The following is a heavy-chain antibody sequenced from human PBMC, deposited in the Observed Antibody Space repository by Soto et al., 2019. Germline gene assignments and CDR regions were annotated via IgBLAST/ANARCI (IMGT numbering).Heavy chain of an antibody. J-gene: IGHJ6*02. CDR3: ARRYSSSLDV. Sequence: QVQLQESGPGLVKPSETLSLTCTVSGGSIRSYYWNWIRQPPGKGLEWIGYIYYSGSTSYNPSLKSRVTRSVDTSKNQCSLKLGSVTAADTAVYYCARRYSSSLDVWGQGTTVTVSS. D-gene: IGHD6-13*01. CDR2: IYYSGST. CDR1: GGSIRSYY. V-gene: IGHV4-59*08.